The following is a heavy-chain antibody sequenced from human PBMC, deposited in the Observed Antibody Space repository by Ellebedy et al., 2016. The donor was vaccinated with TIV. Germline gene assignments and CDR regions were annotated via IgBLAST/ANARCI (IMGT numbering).Heavy chain of an antibody. CDR2: IYYSGST. J-gene: IGHJ6*02. Sequence: MPSETLSLTCTVSGGSISSSYWSWIRQPPGKGLEWIGYIYYSGSTNYNPSLKSRVTISVDTSKNQFSLKLSSVTAADTAVYYCARTTGGFYYYYGMDVWGQGTTVTVSS. D-gene: IGHD1-1*01. CDR3: ARTTGGFYYYYGMDV. V-gene: IGHV4-59*01. CDR1: GGSISSSY.